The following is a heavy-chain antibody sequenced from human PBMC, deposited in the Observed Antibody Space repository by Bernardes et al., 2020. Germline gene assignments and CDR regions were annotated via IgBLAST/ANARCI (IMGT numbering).Heavy chain of an antibody. CDR3: ARDQYYDFWNGADY. Sequence: GSLRLSCAASGFTFSSYGMSWVRQAPGKGLEWVSAISGRGDSTYYSDSVKGRFTISRDNSKNTLYLQMNSLRAEDTAVYYCARDQYYDFWNGADYWGQGALVTVSS. J-gene: IGHJ4*02. V-gene: IGHV3-23*01. CDR1: GFTFSSYG. D-gene: IGHD3-3*01. CDR2: ISGRGDST.